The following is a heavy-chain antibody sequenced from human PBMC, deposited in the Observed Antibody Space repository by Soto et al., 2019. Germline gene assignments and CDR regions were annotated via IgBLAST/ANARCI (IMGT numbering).Heavy chain of an antibody. J-gene: IGHJ4*02. CDR2: ISSSSSYI. CDR3: ARAPGAAARPPFDY. V-gene: IGHV3-21*01. D-gene: IGHD6-13*01. CDR1: RFIFNSYS. Sequence: TGGSLIHSCTASRFIFNSYSMNWVRPAPGKGLEWVSSISSSSSYIYYANSVKGRLTISRDNAKNSLYLQMNSLRAEDTAVYYWARAPGAAARPPFDYWGRGTLVTV.